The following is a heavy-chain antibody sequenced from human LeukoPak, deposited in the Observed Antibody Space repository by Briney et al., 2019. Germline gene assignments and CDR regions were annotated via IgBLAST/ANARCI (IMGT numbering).Heavy chain of an antibody. CDR2: INHSGST. J-gene: IGHJ5*02. CDR1: GGSFSGYY. CDR3: ARHAMLSGSYLYNWFDP. V-gene: IGHV4-34*01. Sequence: SETLSLTCAVYGGSFSGYYWSWIRQPPGKGLEWIGEINHSGSTNYNPSLKSRVTISVDTSKNQFSLKLSSVTAADTAVYYCARHAMLSGSYLYNWFDPWGQGTLVTVSS. D-gene: IGHD1-26*01.